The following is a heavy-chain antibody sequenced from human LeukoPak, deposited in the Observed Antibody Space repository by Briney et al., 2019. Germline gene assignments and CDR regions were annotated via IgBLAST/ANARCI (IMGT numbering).Heavy chain of an antibody. CDR1: GGSISSGGYY. V-gene: IGHV4-31*03. CDR2: IYYSGST. Sequence: SRTLSLTCTVSGGSISSGGYYWSWIRQHPGKGLEWIGYIYYSGSTYYNPSLKSRATISVDTSKNQFSLKLSSVTAADTAVYYCARVDYGGRNWFDPWGQGTLVTVSS. CDR3: ARVDYGGRNWFDP. J-gene: IGHJ5*02. D-gene: IGHD4-23*01.